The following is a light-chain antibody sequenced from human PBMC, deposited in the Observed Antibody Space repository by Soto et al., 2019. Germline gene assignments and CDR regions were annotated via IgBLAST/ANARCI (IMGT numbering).Light chain of an antibody. J-gene: IGLJ2*01. CDR1: NIGSKS. V-gene: IGLV3-21*04. Sequence: SYELTQPPSVSVAPGKTARITCGGNNIGSKSVHWYQQKPGQAPVLVIYYDSDRPSGIPERFSGYNSGNTATLTISRVEAGDEADYYCQVWYSSSDHVVFGGGTQLTVL. CDR2: YDS. CDR3: QVWYSSSDHVV.